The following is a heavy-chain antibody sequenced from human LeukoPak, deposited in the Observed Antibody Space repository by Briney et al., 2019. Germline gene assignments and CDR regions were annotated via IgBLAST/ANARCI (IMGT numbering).Heavy chain of an antibody. CDR1: GGSFSGYY. V-gene: IGHV4-34*01. D-gene: IGHD4-11*01. CDR3: ARTVTLYGMDV. CDR2: INHSGST. J-gene: IGHJ6*02. Sequence: SETLSLTCAVYGGSFSGYYWSWIRQPPGKGLEWIGEINHSGSTNYNPSLKSRVTISVDTSKNRFSLKLSSVTAADTAVYYCARTVTLYGMDVWGQGTTVTVSS.